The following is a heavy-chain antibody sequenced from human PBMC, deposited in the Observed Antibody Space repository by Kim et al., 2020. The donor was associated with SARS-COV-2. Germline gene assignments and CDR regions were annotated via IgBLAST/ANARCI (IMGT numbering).Heavy chain of an antibody. CDR1: GGTFSSYA. CDR3: ARDLGGPYGQVGHNWFDP. V-gene: IGHV1-69*06. D-gene: IGHD3-16*01. CDR2: IIPIFGTA. J-gene: IGHJ5*02. Sequence: SVKVSCKASGGTFSSYAISWVRQAPGQGLEWMGGIIPIFGTANYAQKFQGRVTITADKSTSTAYMELSSLRSEDTAVYYCARDLGGPYGQVGHNWFDPWGQGTLVTVSS.